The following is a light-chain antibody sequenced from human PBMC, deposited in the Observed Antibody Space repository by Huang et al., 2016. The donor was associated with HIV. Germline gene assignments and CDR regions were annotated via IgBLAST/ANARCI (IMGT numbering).Light chain of an antibody. CDR3: MQRIQLPYT. J-gene: IGKJ2*01. Sequence: DIVMTQTPLSLSVTPGQPASISCKSSQSLLHSDGKTYLYWYLQKPGQPPQLLIDEVSNRSSGVAVRCSCSGSGTDCTLKISRVEAEVVGVYYCMQRIQLPYTFGQGTKLEIK. CDR2: EVS. CDR1: QSLLHSDGKTY. V-gene: IGKV2D-29*01.